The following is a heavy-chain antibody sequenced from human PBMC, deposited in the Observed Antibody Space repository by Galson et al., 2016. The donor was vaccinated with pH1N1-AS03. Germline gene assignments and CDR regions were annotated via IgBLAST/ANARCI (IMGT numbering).Heavy chain of an antibody. CDR1: GGTLSSLG. Sequence: SVKVSCKASGGTLSSLGVAWLRQAPGQTLEWLGFINPVFNTANYARKFQGRLTITTGDSTTTTYMELKNLRSYDTGVYYCARAFEEYLLRDYFSVFDSWGQGTLVPVSS. CDR3: ARAFEEYLLRDYFSVFDS. J-gene: IGHJ4*02. CDR2: INPVFNTA. D-gene: IGHD2/OR15-2a*01. V-gene: IGHV1-69*05.